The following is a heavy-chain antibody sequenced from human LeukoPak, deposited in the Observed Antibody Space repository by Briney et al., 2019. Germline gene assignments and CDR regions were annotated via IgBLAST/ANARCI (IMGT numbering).Heavy chain of an antibody. CDR2: ISSSSSTI. V-gene: IGHV3-48*01. D-gene: IGHD3-3*01. CDR1: GFTFSSYS. Sequence: GGSLRLSCAASGFTFSSYSMNWVRQAPGKGLEWVSYISSSSSTIYYADSVKGRFTISRDNAKNSLYLQMNSLRAEDTAVYYCAREPLESTHYYYYMDVWGKGTTVTVSS. CDR3: AREPLESTHYYYYMDV. J-gene: IGHJ6*03.